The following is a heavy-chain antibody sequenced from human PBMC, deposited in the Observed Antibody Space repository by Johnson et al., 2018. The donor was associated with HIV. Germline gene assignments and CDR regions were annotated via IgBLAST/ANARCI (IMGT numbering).Heavy chain of an antibody. CDR2: ISYDGTDK. CDR3: ARVQRSGWFHTDAFDL. V-gene: IGHV3-30*03. J-gene: IGHJ3*01. Sequence: QVQLVESGGGVVQPGRSLRLSCAASGFTFSSYGMHWVRQAPGKGLEWAAVISYDGTDKFYATSVKGRFNVSRDNSNNILFLQMSSLRSDDTAVYFCARVQRSGWFHTDAFDLWGQGTMVTVSS. CDR1: GFTFSSYG. D-gene: IGHD6-19*01.